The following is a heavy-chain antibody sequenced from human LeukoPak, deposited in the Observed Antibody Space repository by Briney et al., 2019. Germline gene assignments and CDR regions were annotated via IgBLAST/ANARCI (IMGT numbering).Heavy chain of an antibody. J-gene: IGHJ6*03. CDR2: IYHSGST. Sequence: SETLSLTCTVSGGSISSYYWSWIRQPPGKGLEWIGSIYHSGSTYYNPSLKSRVTISVDTSKNQFSLKLSSVTAADTAVYYCGRYYYYMDVWGKGTTVTVSS. CDR3: GRYYYYMDV. V-gene: IGHV4-59*08. CDR1: GGSISSYY.